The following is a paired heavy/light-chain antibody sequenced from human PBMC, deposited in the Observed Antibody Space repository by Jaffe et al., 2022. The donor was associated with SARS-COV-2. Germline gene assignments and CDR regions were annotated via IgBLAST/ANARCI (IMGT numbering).Heavy chain of an antibody. Sequence: QVQLVQSGSELKKPGASVKVSCKASGYTFTTYPMNWVRQAPGQGLEWMGWINTNTGNPTFAQGFTGRFVFSLDASVSTAYLQINSLKAEDTAVYYCATAGRGPGGTWWFDPWGQGTQVTVSS. J-gene: IGHJ5*02. CDR1: GYTFTTYP. CDR2: INTNTGNP. D-gene: IGHD2-15*01. V-gene: IGHV7-4-1*02. CDR3: ATAGRGPGGTWWFDP.
Light chain of an antibody. CDR3: QQRNNWPLT. V-gene: IGKV3-11*01. J-gene: IGKJ4*01. CDR1: QSVSSY. Sequence: EIVLTQSPATVSLSPGERATLSCRASQSVSSYLAWYQQKPGQAPRLLIYDASNRATGIPARFSASGSGTDFTLIISSLEPEDSAVYYCQQRNNWPLTFGGGTRVEIK. CDR2: DAS.